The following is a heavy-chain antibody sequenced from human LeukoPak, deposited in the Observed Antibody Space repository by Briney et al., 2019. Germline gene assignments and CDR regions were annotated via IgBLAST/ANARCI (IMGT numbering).Heavy chain of an antibody. Sequence: PGRSLRLSCAASGFTFSSYGMHWVRQAPSKGLEWVAVIWYDGSNKYYADSVKGRFTISRDNSKNTLYLQMNSLRAEDTAVYYCAKDYGDGGYWRQGTLVTVSS. CDR2: IWYDGSNK. CDR3: AKDYGDGGY. J-gene: IGHJ4*02. V-gene: IGHV3-33*06. CDR1: GFTFSSYG. D-gene: IGHD4-17*01.